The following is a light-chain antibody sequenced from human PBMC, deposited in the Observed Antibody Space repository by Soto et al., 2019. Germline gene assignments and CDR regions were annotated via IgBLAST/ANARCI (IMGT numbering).Light chain of an antibody. J-gene: IGLJ3*02. CDR3: QTWGTGIQV. CDR1: SGHNNYA. V-gene: IGLV4-69*01. Sequence: QLVLTQSPSASASLGASVKLTCTLSSGHNNYAIAWHQQQPEKGPRYLMKINSDGSHRKGDGIPDRFSGSSSGAERYLTISSLQSEDEADYYCQTWGTGIQVFGGGTKLTVL. CDR2: INSDGSH.